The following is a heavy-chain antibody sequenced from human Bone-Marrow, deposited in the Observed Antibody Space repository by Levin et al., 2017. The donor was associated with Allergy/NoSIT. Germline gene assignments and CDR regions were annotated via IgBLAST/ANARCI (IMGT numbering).Heavy chain of an antibody. V-gene: IGHV5-51*01. J-gene: IGHJ4*02. CDR2: IYPGDSDT. CDR3: ANWKGDKATVTPLIFEY. Sequence: GGSLRLSCKGSGYSFTSYWIGWVRQMPGKGLEWMGIIYPGDSDTRYSPSFQGQVTISADKSISTAYLQWSSLKASDTAMYYCANWKGDKATVTPLIFEYWGQGTLVTVSS. CDR1: GYSFTSYW. D-gene: IGHD4-17*01.